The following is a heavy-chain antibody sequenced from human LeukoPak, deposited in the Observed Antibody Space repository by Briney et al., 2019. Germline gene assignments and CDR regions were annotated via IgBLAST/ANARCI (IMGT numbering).Heavy chain of an antibody. CDR2: ISGSGGST. CDR3: AKSRLWSVQTPFDY. CDR1: GFTFSSYW. D-gene: IGHD3-10*02. V-gene: IGHV3-23*01. Sequence: GGSLRLSCAASGFTFSSYWMSWVRQAPGKGLEWVSAISGSGGSTYYADSVKGRFTISRDNSKNTLYLQMNSLRAEDTAVYYCAKSRLWSVQTPFDYWGQGTLVTVSS. J-gene: IGHJ4*02.